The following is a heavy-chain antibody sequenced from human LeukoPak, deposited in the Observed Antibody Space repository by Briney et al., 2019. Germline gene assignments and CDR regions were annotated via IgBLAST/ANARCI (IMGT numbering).Heavy chain of an antibody. V-gene: IGHV3-23*01. Sequence: GGSLRLSCAASGFTFSSYAMSWVRQAPGKRLEWVLAVSGSGGSTYYADSVKGRFTISRDNSKNTLYLQMNSLRAEDTAIYYCAKDLSYYYDNSDNHRFDSWGQGTLVTVSS. J-gene: IGHJ4*02. CDR3: AKDLSYYYDNSDNHRFDS. D-gene: IGHD3-22*01. CDR1: GFTFSSYA. CDR2: VSGSGGST.